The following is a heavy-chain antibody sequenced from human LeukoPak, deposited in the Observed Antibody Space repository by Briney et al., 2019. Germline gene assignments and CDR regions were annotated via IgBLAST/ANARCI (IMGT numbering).Heavy chain of an antibody. CDR2: IIPIFGTA. CDR3: ARGRTGSSGWYGY. D-gene: IGHD6-19*01. CDR1: GGTFSSYA. Sequence: SVKVSCKASGGTFSSYAISWVRQAPGQGLEWMGRIIPIFGTANYAQKFQGRFTITTDESTSTAYMELSSLRSEDTAVYYCARGRTGSSGWYGYWGQGTLVTVSS. V-gene: IGHV1-69*05. J-gene: IGHJ4*02.